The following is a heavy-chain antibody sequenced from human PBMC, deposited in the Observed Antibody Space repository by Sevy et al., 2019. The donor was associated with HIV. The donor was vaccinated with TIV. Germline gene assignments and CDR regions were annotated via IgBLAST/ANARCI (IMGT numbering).Heavy chain of an antibody. J-gene: IGHJ4*02. CDR1: GFTLSDHY. CDR3: ARHKGFAWDLDD. CDR2: SRNRARGSST. Sequence: GGSLRLSCAVSGFTLSDHYIDWIRQAPGKGLEWVGRSRNRARGSSTEYAASVKGRFTVSRDDPKSALYLQMNSLKIGDTAVYYCARHKGFAWDLDDWGQGTLVTVSS. D-gene: IGHD1-26*01. V-gene: IGHV3-72*01.